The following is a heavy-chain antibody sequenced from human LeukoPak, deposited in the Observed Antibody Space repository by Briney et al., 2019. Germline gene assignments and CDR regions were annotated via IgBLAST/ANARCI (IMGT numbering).Heavy chain of an antibody. Sequence: SRTLSLTCTVSGGSISSGGYYWSWIRQHPGKGLEWIGYIYYSGSTYYNPSLKSRVTISVDTSKNQFSLKLSSVTAADTAVYYCARVVVGIAAAADWGQGTLVTVSS. V-gene: IGHV4-31*03. J-gene: IGHJ4*02. CDR2: IYYSGST. D-gene: IGHD6-13*01. CDR1: GGSISSGGYY. CDR3: ARVVVGIAAAAD.